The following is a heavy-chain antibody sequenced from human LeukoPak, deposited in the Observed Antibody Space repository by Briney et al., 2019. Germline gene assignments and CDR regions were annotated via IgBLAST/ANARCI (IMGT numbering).Heavy chain of an antibody. D-gene: IGHD5-18*01. Sequence: GGSLRLSCAASGFTFSSYAMSWVRQAPGKGLEWVSAISGSGVSTYYTDSVKGRFTISRDISKNTLYLQMNSLRAEDTAVYYCARAPQNTAGHFDYWGQGTLVTVSS. CDR2: ISGSGVST. V-gene: IGHV3-23*01. CDR3: ARAPQNTAGHFDY. J-gene: IGHJ4*02. CDR1: GFTFSSYA.